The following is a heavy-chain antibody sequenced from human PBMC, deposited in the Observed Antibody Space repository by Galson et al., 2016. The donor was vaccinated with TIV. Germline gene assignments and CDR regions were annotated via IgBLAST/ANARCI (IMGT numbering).Heavy chain of an antibody. Sequence: SVKVSCKASGYAFTSYDINWVRQATGQGLEWMGWMNPNSGNTGYEQKFRGRVTMTRNTSVRTAYMELSSLRSEDTAVCYCARSGDYGDNWGQGTLVTVSS. CDR2: MNPNSGNT. D-gene: IGHD4-17*01. V-gene: IGHV1-8*02. CDR1: GYAFTSYD. J-gene: IGHJ4*02. CDR3: ARSGDYGDN.